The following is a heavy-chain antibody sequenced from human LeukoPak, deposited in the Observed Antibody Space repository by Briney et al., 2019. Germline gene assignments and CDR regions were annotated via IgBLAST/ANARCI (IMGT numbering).Heavy chain of an antibody. Sequence: PGGSLRLSCAASGFTFANYAMSWVREAPGKGLEWVSGISSDGGTFYPDSVKGRFTISRDNSKNTLFLQMSRLRAEDTAVYYCAKNRGYNFDMNAFDIWGQGTMVTVSP. V-gene: IGHV3-23*01. CDR1: GFTFANYA. CDR2: ISSDGGT. D-gene: IGHD5-18*01. CDR3: AKNRGYNFDMNAFDI. J-gene: IGHJ3*02.